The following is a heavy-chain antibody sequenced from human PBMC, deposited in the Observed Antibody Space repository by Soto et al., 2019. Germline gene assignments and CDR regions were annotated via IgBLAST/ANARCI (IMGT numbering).Heavy chain of an antibody. D-gene: IGHD6-13*01. CDR3: ARVTAAAGVFDY. CDR2: ISSSSSYI. J-gene: IGHJ4*02. V-gene: IGHV3-21*01. CDR1: GFTFSSYS. Sequence: LRLSCAASGFTFSSYSMNWVRQAPGKGLEWVSSISSSSSYIYYADSVKGRFTISRDNAKNSLYLQMNSLRAEDTAVYYCARVTAAAGVFDYWGQGTLVTVSS.